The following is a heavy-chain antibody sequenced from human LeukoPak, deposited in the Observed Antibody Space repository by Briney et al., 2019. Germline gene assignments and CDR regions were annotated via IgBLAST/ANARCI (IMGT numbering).Heavy chain of an antibody. CDR3: ARITTTVTAIDY. V-gene: IGHV3-30*04. J-gene: IGHJ4*02. D-gene: IGHD4-17*01. CDR2: ISYDGSNK. CDR1: GFTFSSYA. Sequence: GGSLRLSCAASGFTFSSYAMHWVRQAPGKGLEWVAVISYDGSNKYYADSVKGRFTISRDNFKNTLYLQMNSLRAEDTAVYYCARITTTVTAIDYWGQGTLVTVPS.